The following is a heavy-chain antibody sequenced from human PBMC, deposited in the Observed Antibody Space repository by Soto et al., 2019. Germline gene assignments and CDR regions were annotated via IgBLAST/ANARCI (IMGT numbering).Heavy chain of an antibody. D-gene: IGHD6-19*01. V-gene: IGHV1-3*01. CDR2: INAGNGNT. J-gene: IGHJ4*02. Sequence: ASVKVSCKASGYTFTGYAMHWVRQAPGQRLEWMGWINAGNGNTKYSQKFQGRVTITRYTSASAAYMELSSLSSEDTAVYYCARAVAVPADFDYWGQGTLVTVSS. CDR1: GYTFTGYA. CDR3: ARAVAVPADFDY.